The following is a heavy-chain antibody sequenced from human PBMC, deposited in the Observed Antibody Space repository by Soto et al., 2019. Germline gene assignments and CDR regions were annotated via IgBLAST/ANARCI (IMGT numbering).Heavy chain of an antibody. D-gene: IGHD6-6*01. J-gene: IGHJ6*02. Sequence: QITLKESGPTLVKPTQTLTLTCTVSGFSLSTRGMGVGWIRQPPGKALEWLALIYWDDDKRYSPSLKSRLTPTKDTAKNQVVLTMPNVDTVDTGTYYCARDSSGYYGMDVWGQGTTVTVSS. CDR3: ARDSSGYYGMDV. CDR1: GFSLSTRGMG. V-gene: IGHV2-5*02. CDR2: IYWDDDK.